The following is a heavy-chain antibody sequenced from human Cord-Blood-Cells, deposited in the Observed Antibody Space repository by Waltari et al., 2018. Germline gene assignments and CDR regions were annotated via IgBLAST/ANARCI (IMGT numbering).Heavy chain of an antibody. V-gene: IGHV3-7*01. CDR2: RKQDGNEK. D-gene: IGHD2-21*01. CDR1: GFPFSSFW. Sequence: EVQLVEYGGGWVQPGGALGLPRVGSGFPFSSFWMSWVRQAPGKGLEGVANRKQDGNEKYYVDSVKCRFTISRDNAKNSLYLQMNSLRAEDTAVYYCAREVIAIYFDYWGQGTLVTVSS. J-gene: IGHJ4*02. CDR3: AREVIAIYFDY.